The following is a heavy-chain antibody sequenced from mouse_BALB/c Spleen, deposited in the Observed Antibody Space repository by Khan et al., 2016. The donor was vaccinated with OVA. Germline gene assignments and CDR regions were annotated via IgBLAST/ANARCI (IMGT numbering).Heavy chain of an antibody. D-gene: IGHD2-4*01. CDR2: LGPGSGST. V-gene: IGHV1S41*01. Sequence: DLVKPGASVKLSCKASGYTFTSYWIYWIKQRPGEGLEWIGRLGPGSGSTYYNEMFKDKATLTVDTSSSTSYIQLSSLSSEDSAVDFCARSNDYGGSLYAMDYWGQGTSVTVSS. J-gene: IGHJ4*01. CDR1: GYTFTSYW. CDR3: ARSNDYGGSLYAMDY.